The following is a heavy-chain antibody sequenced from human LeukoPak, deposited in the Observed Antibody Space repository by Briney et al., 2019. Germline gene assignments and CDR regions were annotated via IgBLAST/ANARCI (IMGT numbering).Heavy chain of an antibody. V-gene: IGHV4-4*07. J-gene: IGHJ6*03. CDR1: GGSISSYY. Sequence: LETLSLTCTVSGGSISSYYWSWIRQPAGKGLEWIGRIYTSGSTNYNPSLKSRVTMSVDTSKNQFSLKLSSVTAADTAVYYCARDRNTTGTTYYYYYMDVWGKGTTVTVSS. CDR3: ARDRNTTGTTYYYYYMDV. D-gene: IGHD1-1*01. CDR2: IYTSGST.